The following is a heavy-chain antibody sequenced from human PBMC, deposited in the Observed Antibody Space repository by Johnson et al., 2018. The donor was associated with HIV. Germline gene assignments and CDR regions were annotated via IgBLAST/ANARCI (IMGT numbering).Heavy chain of an antibody. Sequence: QVQLVESGGGVVQPGGSLRLSCAASGFTFSSYGMHWVRQAPGKGLEWVAVISYDGSNKYYADSVKGRFTISRDNSKNTLYLQMNSLRAEETAVYYCARDFPRGYRWGNGFDIWGQGTMVTVSS. CDR3: ARDFPRGYRWGNGFDI. D-gene: IGHD5-18*01. CDR2: ISYDGSNK. CDR1: GFTFSSYG. J-gene: IGHJ3*02. V-gene: IGHV3-30*19.